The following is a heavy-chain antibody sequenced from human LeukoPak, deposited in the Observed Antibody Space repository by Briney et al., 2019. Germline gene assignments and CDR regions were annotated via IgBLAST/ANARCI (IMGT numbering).Heavy chain of an antibody. CDR2: IYSGGST. CDR3: ARVEEGHFDY. V-gene: IGHV3-53*01. Sequence: PGGSLRLSCAASGFTVSSNYMSWVRQAPRKGLEWVSVIYSGGSTYYADSVKGRFTISRDNSKNTLYLQMNSLRAEDTAVYYCARVEEGHFDYWGQGTLVTVSS. CDR1: GFTVSSNY. J-gene: IGHJ4*02.